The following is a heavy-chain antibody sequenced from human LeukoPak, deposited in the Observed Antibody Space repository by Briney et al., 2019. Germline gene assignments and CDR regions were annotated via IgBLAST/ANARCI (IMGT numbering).Heavy chain of an antibody. CDR1: GFTFSSYS. Sequence: GGSLRLSCAASGFTFSSYSMNWVCQAPGKGLEWVSYISSSGSTIYYADSVKGRFTISRDNAKNSLYLQMNSLRAEDTAVYYCARAYGDGMDVWGQGTTVTVSS. CDR3: ARAYGDGMDV. V-gene: IGHV3-48*04. J-gene: IGHJ6*02. CDR2: ISSSGSTI. D-gene: IGHD3-10*01.